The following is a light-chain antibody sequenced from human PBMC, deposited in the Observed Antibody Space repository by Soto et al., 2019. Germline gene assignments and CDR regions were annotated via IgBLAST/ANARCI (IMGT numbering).Light chain of an antibody. CDR1: QSVSSN. Sequence: EIVMTQSPDTLSLSPGERATLSCRASQSVSSNYVAWYQQKPGQAPRLXXYGASTRANGIPARFSGSGSGTELTLTISSLQSEDFAVYYCQQYNNWPPITFGQGTRLEIK. V-gene: IGKV3-15*01. CDR3: QQYNNWPPIT. J-gene: IGKJ5*01. CDR2: GAS.